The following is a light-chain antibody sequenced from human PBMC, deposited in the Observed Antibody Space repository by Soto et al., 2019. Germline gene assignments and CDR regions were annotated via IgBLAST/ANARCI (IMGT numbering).Light chain of an antibody. CDR3: QVWDSSTNVV. V-gene: IGLV3-9*01. J-gene: IGLJ2*01. CDR1: NIGSKN. CDR2: RDR. Sequence: SYELTQPLSVSVALGQTARITCGGNNIGSKNVEWYQQKPGQAPVLVIYRDRNRPSGIPERFSGSNSGNTATLTISRAQAGDEADYYCQVWDSSTNVVFGGGTKLTVL.